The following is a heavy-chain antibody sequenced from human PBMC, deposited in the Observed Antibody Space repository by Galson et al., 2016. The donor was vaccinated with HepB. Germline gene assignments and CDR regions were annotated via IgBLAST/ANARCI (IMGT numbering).Heavy chain of an antibody. CDR1: GYIFTSYY. CDR2: ITPSGGST. J-gene: IGHJ6*02. V-gene: IGHV1-46*01. Sequence: SVKVSCKASGYIFTSYYMHWVRQAPGQGLEWMGIITPSGGSTSYAQKFQGRVTMTRDTSTSTIYMELSSLRSDDTAIYYCARRGEYTMDVWGQGTTVTVSS. CDR3: ARRGEYTMDV. D-gene: IGHD3-10*01.